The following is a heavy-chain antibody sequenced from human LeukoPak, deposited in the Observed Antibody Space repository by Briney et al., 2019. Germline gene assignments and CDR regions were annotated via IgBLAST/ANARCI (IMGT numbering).Heavy chain of an antibody. CDR2: IYYSGST. D-gene: IGHD2-21*01. CDR3: TGGPGGIYYSGF. CDR1: GGSISDYY. Sequence: SETLSLTCTVSGGSISDYYWSWIRQPPGKGLEWIGYIYYSGSTNYNPSLKSRVTISVETSKNQFSLKPSSVAAADTAVYYCTGGPGGIYYSGFWGQGTLVTVSS. J-gene: IGHJ4*02. V-gene: IGHV4-59*01.